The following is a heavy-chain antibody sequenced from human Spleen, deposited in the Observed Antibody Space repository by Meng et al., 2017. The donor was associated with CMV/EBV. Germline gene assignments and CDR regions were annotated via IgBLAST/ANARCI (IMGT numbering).Heavy chain of an antibody. J-gene: IGHJ6*02. CDR3: ARSPGRPYSHYTMDV. D-gene: IGHD3-10*01. Sequence: SETLSLTCTVSGGSISSYYWSWIRQPPGKGLEWIGYIYYSGSTNYNPSLKSRVTISVDTSKNQFSLKLSSVTAADTAVYHCARSPGRPYSHYTMDVWGQGNTVTVSS. CDR2: IYYSGST. CDR1: GGSISSYY. V-gene: IGHV4-59*01.